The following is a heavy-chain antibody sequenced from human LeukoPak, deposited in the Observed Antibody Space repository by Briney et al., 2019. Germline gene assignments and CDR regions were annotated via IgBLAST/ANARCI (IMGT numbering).Heavy chain of an antibody. J-gene: IGHJ3*02. CDR2: INHSGST. Sequence: PSETLSLTCAVYGGSFSGYYWGWIRQPPGKGLEWIGEINHSGSTYYNPSLKSRVTISVDRSKNQFSLKLSSVTAADTAVYYCARVNRGYDAFDIWGQGTMVTVSS. CDR1: GGSFSGYY. CDR3: ARVNRGYDAFDI. V-gene: IGHV4-34*01. D-gene: IGHD5-18*01.